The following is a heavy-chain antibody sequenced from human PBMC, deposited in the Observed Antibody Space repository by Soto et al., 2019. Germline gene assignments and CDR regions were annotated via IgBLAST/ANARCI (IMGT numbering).Heavy chain of an antibody. V-gene: IGHV3-23*01. D-gene: IGHD3-9*01. J-gene: IGHJ3*02. CDR3: AKVKVLRYFDWALKDAFDI. CDR2: ISGSGGST. CDR1: GFTFSSYA. Sequence: GGSLRLSCAASGFTFSSYAMSWVRQAPGKGLEWVSAISGSGGSTYYADSVKGRFTISRDNSKNTLYLQMNSLRAEDTAVYYCAKVKVLRYFDWALKDAFDIWGQGTMVTVSS.